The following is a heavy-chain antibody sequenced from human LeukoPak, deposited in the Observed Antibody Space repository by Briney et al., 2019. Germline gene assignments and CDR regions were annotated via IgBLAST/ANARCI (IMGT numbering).Heavy chain of an antibody. V-gene: IGHV2-5*02. CDR2: IYWDDDK. D-gene: IGHD6-19*01. CDR3: AHTPPNRYSSGSRRVGHIDY. Sequence: SGPTLVNPTQTLTLTCTFSGFSLSTSGVGVGWIRQPPGKALEWLALIYWDDDKRYSLSLKSRLTITKDTSKNQVVLTMTNMDPVDTATYYCAHTPPNRYSSGSRRVGHIDYWGQGTLVTVSS. J-gene: IGHJ4*02. CDR1: GFSLSTSGVG.